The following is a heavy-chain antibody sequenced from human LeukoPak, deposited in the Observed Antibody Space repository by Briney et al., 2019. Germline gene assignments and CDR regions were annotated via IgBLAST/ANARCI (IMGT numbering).Heavy chain of an antibody. Sequence: ASVTVSCKASGYTFTSYGISWVRQAPGQGREWMGWISAYNGNTNYAQKLQGRVTMTTDTSTSTAYMELRSLRSDDTAVYYCARDWYYYYDSSGLDYWGQGTLVTVSS. J-gene: IGHJ4*02. D-gene: IGHD3-22*01. CDR3: ARDWYYYYDSSGLDY. CDR1: GYTFTSYG. V-gene: IGHV1-18*01. CDR2: ISAYNGNT.